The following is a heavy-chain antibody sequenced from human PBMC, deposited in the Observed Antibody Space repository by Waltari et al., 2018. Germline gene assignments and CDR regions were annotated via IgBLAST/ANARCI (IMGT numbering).Heavy chain of an antibody. D-gene: IGHD2-15*01. V-gene: IGHV4-39*01. CDR1: GGSISSSTYY. Sequence: QMQLQESGPGLVKPSEPLSLTCTVSGGSISSSTYYWGWIRQPPGKGLAWIGNIYYSGITYYKPSLKSRLTISVDTSKNQFSLNLRSVTAADTAVYYCARLPISLGVGSVFDIWGQGTMVTVSS. CDR2: IYYSGIT. CDR3: ARLPISLGVGSVFDI. J-gene: IGHJ3*02.